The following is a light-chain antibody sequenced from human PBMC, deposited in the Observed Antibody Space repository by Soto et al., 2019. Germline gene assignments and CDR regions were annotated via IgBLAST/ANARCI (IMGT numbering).Light chain of an antibody. Sequence: EIVLTQSPATRSLSPGEGATLSCRASQSISSHLAWYQQKPGQAPRLLMYDASNRATGIPARFSGSGSGTDFTLTISSLAPEDFAVYYCQQRPNWPLTFGGGTKVEIK. V-gene: IGKV3-11*01. J-gene: IGKJ4*01. CDR1: QSISSH. CDR3: QQRPNWPLT. CDR2: DAS.